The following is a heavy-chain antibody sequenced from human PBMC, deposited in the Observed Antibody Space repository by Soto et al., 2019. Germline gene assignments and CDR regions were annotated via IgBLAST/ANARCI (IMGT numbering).Heavy chain of an antibody. CDR3: ARSDDILTGYHNFDY. CDR1: GGTLSSYA. CDR2: INAGNGNT. Sequence: ASVKVSCKASGGTLSSYAISCVRQAPGQRLEWMGWINAGNGNTKYSQKFQGRVTITRDTSASTAYMELSSLRSEDTAVYYCARSDDILTGYHNFDYWGQGTLVTVSS. V-gene: IGHV1-3*01. J-gene: IGHJ4*02. D-gene: IGHD3-9*01.